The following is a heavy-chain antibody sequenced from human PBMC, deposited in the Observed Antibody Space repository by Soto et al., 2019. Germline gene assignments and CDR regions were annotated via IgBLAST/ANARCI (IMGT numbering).Heavy chain of an antibody. Sequence: QVQLVQSGAEVKKPGASVKVSCKASGYTFTNHGITWVRQAPGQGLEWMGWISTFNGNTNYAQKFQGRVTMTTDTSTNIAYMELRILGSDYTAVYYCARLTGYSSGWFDFWGQGTLVTVSS. D-gene: IGHD6-19*01. V-gene: IGHV1-18*04. J-gene: IGHJ4*02. CDR2: ISTFNGNT. CDR1: GYTFTNHG. CDR3: ARLTGYSSGWFDF.